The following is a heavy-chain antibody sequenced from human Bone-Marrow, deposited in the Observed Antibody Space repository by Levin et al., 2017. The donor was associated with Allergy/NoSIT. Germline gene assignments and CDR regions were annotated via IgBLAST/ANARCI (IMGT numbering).Heavy chain of an antibody. V-gene: IGHV3-9*01. Sequence: GGSLRLSCAASRITFNFDVYAMHWVRQAPGRGLEWVSRISWNGYNTVYADSVKGRFTVSRDNAKNSLYLQMNSLRPEDTALYYCAKDWGTSMDYFDSWGQGTQVTVAS. J-gene: IGHJ4*02. D-gene: IGHD2-8*01. CDR2: ISWNGYNT. CDR3: AKDWGTSMDYFDS. CDR1: RITFNFDVYA.